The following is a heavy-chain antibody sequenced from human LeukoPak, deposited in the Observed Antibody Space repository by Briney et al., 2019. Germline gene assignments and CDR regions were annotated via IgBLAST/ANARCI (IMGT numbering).Heavy chain of an antibody. V-gene: IGHV4-38-2*02. D-gene: IGHD4-17*01. CDR1: GYSISSGYY. CDR3: ARVPTVTFFDY. CDR2: IYYSGST. Sequence: SETLSLTCTVSGYSISSGYYWGWIRQPPGKGLEWIGSIYYSGSTYYNPSLKGRVTISVDTSKNQFSLKLSSVTAADTAVYYCARVPTVTFFDYWGQGTLVTVSS. J-gene: IGHJ4*02.